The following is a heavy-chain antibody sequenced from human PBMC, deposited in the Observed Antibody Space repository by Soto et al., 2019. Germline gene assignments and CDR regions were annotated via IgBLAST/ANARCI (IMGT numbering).Heavy chain of an antibody. CDR2: INWNGGST. J-gene: IGHJ4*02. CDR1: GFTFDDYG. D-gene: IGHD3-3*01. CDR3: ARVTTRNYDFWSGYEKQPYYFDY. Sequence: GGSLRLSCAASGFTFDDYGMSWVRQAPGKGLEWVSGINWNGGSTGYADSVKGRFTISRDNAKNSLYLQMNSLRAEDTALYHCARVTTRNYDFWSGYEKQPYYFDYWGQGTLVTVSS. V-gene: IGHV3-20*01.